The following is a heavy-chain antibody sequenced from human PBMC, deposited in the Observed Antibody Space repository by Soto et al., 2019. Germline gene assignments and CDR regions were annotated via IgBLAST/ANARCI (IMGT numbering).Heavy chain of an antibody. Sequence: QVLLVQSGTEVKKPGSSVKVSCQASGGTSSDYALTWVRQAPGQGLEWMGGIIPIFGTANYAQRFQGRVSITADESSSTAYMELSRLKSEDTAVYYCGGLFKYGSGTFDALDVWGHGTMVMVSS. D-gene: IGHD3-10*01. CDR1: GGTSSDYA. CDR2: IIPIFGTA. V-gene: IGHV1-69*01. CDR3: GGLFKYGSGTFDALDV. J-gene: IGHJ3*01.